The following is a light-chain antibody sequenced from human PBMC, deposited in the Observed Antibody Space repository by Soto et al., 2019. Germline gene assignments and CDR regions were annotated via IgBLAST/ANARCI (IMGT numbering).Light chain of an antibody. CDR1: SSDVGGYNY. V-gene: IGLV2-14*01. CDR2: DVS. Sequence: QSALTQPASVSGSPGQPITISCTGTSSDVGGYNYVSWYQQHPGKAPKLMIYDVSNLPLGVSNRFAGSKSGNTASLTISGLQAEDEADYYCSSYTSSSTLVVLGGGTTLTVL. J-gene: IGLJ2*01. CDR3: SSYTSSSTLVV.